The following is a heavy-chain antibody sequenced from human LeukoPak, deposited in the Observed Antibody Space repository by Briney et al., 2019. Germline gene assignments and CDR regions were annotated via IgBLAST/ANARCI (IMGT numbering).Heavy chain of an antibody. J-gene: IGHJ4*02. V-gene: IGHV1-2*02. CDR1: GYTFTGYY. Sequence: GASVKVSCKASGYTFTGYYMHWVRQAPGQGVEWMGWINPNSGGTNYAQKFQGRVTMTRDTSISTAYMELSRLRSDDTAVYYCARATKPVITMVRGAPPYYFDYWGQGTLVTVSS. D-gene: IGHD3-10*01. CDR3: ARATKPVITMVRGAPPYYFDY. CDR2: INPNSGGT.